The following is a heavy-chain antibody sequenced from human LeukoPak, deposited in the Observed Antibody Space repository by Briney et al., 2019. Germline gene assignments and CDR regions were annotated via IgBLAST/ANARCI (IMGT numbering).Heavy chain of an antibody. CDR1: GFTVSSNY. CDR2: ISTGGNT. J-gene: IGHJ4*02. CDR3: ASISDLLYHFDS. Sequence: GESLRLSCAASGFTVSSNYMSWVRLSPGKGLEWVSLISTGGNTYYADSVKGRFTLSRDNSKNTVYLQMSSLRVEDTAVYFCASISDLLYHFDSWGQGTLVTV. V-gene: IGHV3-66*01. D-gene: IGHD2-8*01.